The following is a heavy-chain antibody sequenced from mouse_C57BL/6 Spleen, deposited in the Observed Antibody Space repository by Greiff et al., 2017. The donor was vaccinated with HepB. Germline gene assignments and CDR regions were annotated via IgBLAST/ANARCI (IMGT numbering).Heavy chain of an antibody. Sequence: VMLVESGPELVKPGASVKISCKASGYAFSSSWMNWVKQRPGKGLEWIGRIYPGDGDTNYNGKFKGKATLTADKSSSTAYMQLSSLTSEDSAVYFCARGEWFSYFDYWGQGTTLTVSS. J-gene: IGHJ2*01. V-gene: IGHV1-82*01. CDR3: ARGEWFSYFDY. D-gene: IGHD2-2*01. CDR2: IYPGDGDT. CDR1: GYAFSSSW.